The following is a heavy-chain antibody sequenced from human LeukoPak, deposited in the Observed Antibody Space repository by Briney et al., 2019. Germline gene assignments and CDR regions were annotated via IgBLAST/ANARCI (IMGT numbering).Heavy chain of an antibody. Sequence: GGTLKLSCAASGFTFSDCWKSWVRHAPGKGLEWVANINQDGSDKYYVGCVKGRFTVSRDNAKNSLCLQMNGLRAEDTAVYDCGRDYGDYWGRGMVVTVSA. CDR2: INQDGSDK. D-gene: IGHD4-17*01. CDR3: GRDYGDY. V-gene: IGHV3-7*01. J-gene: IGHJ4*02. CDR1: GFTFSDCW.